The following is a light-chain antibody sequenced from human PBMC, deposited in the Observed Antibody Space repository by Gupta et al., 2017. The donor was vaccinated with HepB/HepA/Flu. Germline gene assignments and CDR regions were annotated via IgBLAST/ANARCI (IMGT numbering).Light chain of an antibody. CDR3: RAYNSPSTQV. CDR2: DVN. CDR1: SSDVGGYNY. Sequence: QSALTQPTSVSGSPGQSITISFTGTSSDVGGYNYVSLYQPHQGRAPKLIIDDVNNRPSGVSNRVSGSKSGNTALLTISGLQADDAAYYYCRAYNSPSTQVFGTGTKVTVL. J-gene: IGLJ1*01. V-gene: IGLV2-14*03.